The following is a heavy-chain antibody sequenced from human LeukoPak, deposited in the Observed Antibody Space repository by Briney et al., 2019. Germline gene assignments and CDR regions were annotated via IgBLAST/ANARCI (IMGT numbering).Heavy chain of an antibody. Sequence: SETLSLTCAVYGGSFSGYYWSWTRQPPGKGLEWIGEINHSGSTNYNPSLKSRVTISVDTSKNQFSLKLSSVTAADTAVYYCARWGNYYGSGSYYSRRYWFDPWGQGTLVTVSS. CDR1: GGSFSGYY. D-gene: IGHD3-10*01. V-gene: IGHV4-34*01. CDR3: ARWGNYYGSGSYYSRRYWFDP. J-gene: IGHJ5*02. CDR2: INHSGST.